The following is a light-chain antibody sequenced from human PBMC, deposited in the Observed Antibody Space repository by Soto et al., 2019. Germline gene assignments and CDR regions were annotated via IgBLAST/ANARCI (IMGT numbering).Light chain of an antibody. J-gene: IGKJ5*01. CDR1: QGISSA. CDR2: DAS. Sequence: AIQLTQSPSSLSASIGDRVTITCRASQGISSALAWYQQKPGKSPRVLIYDASSLESGVPSRFSGSGSGTDFTLTISSLQPEDFATYYCQQFNSYPHLFGQGTRLEIK. V-gene: IGKV1-13*02. CDR3: QQFNSYPHL.